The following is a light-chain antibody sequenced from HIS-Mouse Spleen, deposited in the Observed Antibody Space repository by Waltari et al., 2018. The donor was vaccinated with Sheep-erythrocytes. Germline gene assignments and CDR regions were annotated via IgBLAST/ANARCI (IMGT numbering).Light chain of an antibody. CDR3: QQFNNYPRT. J-gene: IGKJ1*01. Sequence: AIQLTQSPSSLSASVGDRVSIPCRASQGISSALAWYQQKPGKAPKLLIYDASSLESGVPSRFSGSGSGTDFTLTISSLQPEDFATYYCQQFNNYPRTFGQGTKVEIK. CDR1: QGISSA. CDR2: DAS. V-gene: IGKV1D-13*01.